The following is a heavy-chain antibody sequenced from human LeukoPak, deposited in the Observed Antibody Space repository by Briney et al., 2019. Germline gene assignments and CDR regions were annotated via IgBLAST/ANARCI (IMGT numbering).Heavy chain of an antibody. CDR1: GFTFSSYA. Sequence: GSLRLSCAASGFTFSSYAMHWVRQAPGKGLEWIGEINHSGSTNYNPSLKSRVTISVDTSKNQFSLKLSSVTAADTAVYYCAGKTKYSSSSNLDYWGQGTLVTVSS. J-gene: IGHJ4*02. CDR2: INHSGST. V-gene: IGHV4-34*08. CDR3: AGKTKYSSSSNLDY. D-gene: IGHD6-6*01.